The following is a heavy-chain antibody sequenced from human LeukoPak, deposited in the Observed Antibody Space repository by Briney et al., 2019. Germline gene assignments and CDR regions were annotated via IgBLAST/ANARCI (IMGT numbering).Heavy chain of an antibody. Sequence: SETLSLTCTVSGGSISTYYGNWIRQAPGKGLEWIGYIYYSGSTNYNPSLKSRVTMSVDTSRNQFSLKLSSVTAADTAVYYCAREGIAVAGDYYGMDVWGQGTTVTVSS. CDR2: IYYSGST. CDR1: GGSISTYY. CDR3: AREGIAVAGDYYGMDV. V-gene: IGHV4-59*01. D-gene: IGHD6-19*01. J-gene: IGHJ6*02.